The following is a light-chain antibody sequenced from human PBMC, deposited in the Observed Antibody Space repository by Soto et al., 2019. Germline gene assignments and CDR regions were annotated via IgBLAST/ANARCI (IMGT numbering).Light chain of an antibody. V-gene: IGKV3-11*01. CDR2: DAS. J-gene: IGKJ5*01. CDR1: QSVSSY. CDR3: HQRSNWPPDT. Sequence: EIVLPQSPATLSLSPGERATLSCRASQSVSSYLAWYQQKPGQAPRLLIYDASNRATGIPARFSGSGSGTDFTLTISSLEPEDFAVYYCHQRSNWPPDTFGQGTRLEIK.